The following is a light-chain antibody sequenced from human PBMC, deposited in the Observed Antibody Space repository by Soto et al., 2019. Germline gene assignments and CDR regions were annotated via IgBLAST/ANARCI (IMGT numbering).Light chain of an antibody. CDR2: AAS. J-gene: IGKJ2*01. CDR3: QQSYSTPT. Sequence: DIQMTQSPSSLSASVGDRVTITCRASQSISSYLNWYQQKPGKAPKLLIYAASSLQSGVPSRFSGSGSGTDFTLTISSLQTEAFATYYCQQSYSTPTFGQGTKLEIK. CDR1: QSISSY. V-gene: IGKV1-39*01.